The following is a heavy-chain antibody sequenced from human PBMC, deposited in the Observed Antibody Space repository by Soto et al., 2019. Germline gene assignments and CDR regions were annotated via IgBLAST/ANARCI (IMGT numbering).Heavy chain of an antibody. CDR1: GFTFDDYA. J-gene: IGHJ6*02. V-gene: IGHV3-9*01. CDR2: INWNSGRL. D-gene: IGHD2-15*01. CDR3: AKVVVAATQPQYYYYGMDV. Sequence: VQLVESGGGLVQPGRSLRLSCAASGFTFDDYAMHWVRQAPGQGLAWVSGINWNSGRLGYADSVKGRFTISRDNAKNSLYLQMNSLRAEDTALYYCAKVVVAATQPQYYYYGMDVWGQGTTVTVSS.